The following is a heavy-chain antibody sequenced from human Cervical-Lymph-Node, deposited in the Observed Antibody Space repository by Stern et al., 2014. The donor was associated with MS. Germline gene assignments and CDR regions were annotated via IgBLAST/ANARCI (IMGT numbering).Heavy chain of an antibody. V-gene: IGHV1-46*01. CDR3: ARDQHDNWASYYYGMDV. CDR1: GYTFSSYY. Sequence: QVQLVQSGADVKKPGASVKVSCKASGYTFSSYYVHWVRQAPGHGLEWMGIIHPTSGDTTYAQKFQGRGTMTRDTSTRTFYMELRSLRSEDTAVYYCARDQHDNWASYYYGMDVWGQGTTVTVSS. J-gene: IGHJ6*02. D-gene: IGHD1-1*01. CDR2: IHPTSGDT.